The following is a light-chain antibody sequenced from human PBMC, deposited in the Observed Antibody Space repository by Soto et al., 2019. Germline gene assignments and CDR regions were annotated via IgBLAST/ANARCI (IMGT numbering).Light chain of an antibody. Sequence: DMVMTQSPDSLGVSLGERATVNCKSSQSVLYSPNNKNYLAWYQQKPGQPPQLLIYWASTRESGVPDRFSGSGSGTDFTLTISSLQAEDVAVYYCQQYYSIPRTFGQGTKVESK. V-gene: IGKV4-1*01. CDR3: QQYYSIPRT. CDR1: QSVLYSPNNKNY. CDR2: WAS. J-gene: IGKJ1*01.